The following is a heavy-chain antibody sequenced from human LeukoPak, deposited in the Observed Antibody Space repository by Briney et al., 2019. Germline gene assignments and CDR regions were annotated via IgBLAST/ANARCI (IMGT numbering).Heavy chain of an antibody. D-gene: IGHD3-22*01. J-gene: IGHJ4*02. CDR3: ARDGPWYDSSGYYPQTFDY. CDR2: INPSGGST. V-gene: IGHV1-46*01. Sequence: ASVKVSCKASGYTFTSYYMHWVRQAPGQGLEWMGIINPSGGSTSYAQKFQGRVTMTRDTSTSTVYMELSSLRSEDTAVYYCARDGPWYDSSGYYPQTFDYWGQRTLVTVSS. CDR1: GYTFTSYY.